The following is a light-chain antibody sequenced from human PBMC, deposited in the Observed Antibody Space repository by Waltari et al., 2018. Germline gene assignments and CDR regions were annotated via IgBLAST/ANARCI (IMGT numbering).Light chain of an antibody. J-gene: IGLJ3*02. V-gene: IGLV2-14*01. CDR1: SSDVGGYDY. CDR3: TSYTSRKTRV. CDR2: DVS. Sequence: QSALTQPASVSGSPGQSITISCTGSSSDVGGYDYVSWYQQHPGKAPILMIYDVSNRPSGVSNRFSGSESGNMASLTISGLQAEDEADYYCTSYTSRKTRVFGGGTKVTVL.